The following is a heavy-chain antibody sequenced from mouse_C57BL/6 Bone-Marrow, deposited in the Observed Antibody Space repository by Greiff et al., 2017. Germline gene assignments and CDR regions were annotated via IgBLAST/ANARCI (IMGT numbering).Heavy chain of an antibody. Sequence: EVKLMESVAELVRPGASVKLSCTASGFNIKNTYMHWVKQRPEQGLEWIGRIDPANGNPKYAPKFQGKATITADTSSNTAYLQLSSLTAEDTASYYCARGITTVVATPDWFAYWGQGTLVTVSA. CDR1: GFNIKNTY. V-gene: IGHV14-3*01. CDR3: ARGITTVVATPDWFAY. J-gene: IGHJ3*01. D-gene: IGHD1-1*01. CDR2: IDPANGNP.